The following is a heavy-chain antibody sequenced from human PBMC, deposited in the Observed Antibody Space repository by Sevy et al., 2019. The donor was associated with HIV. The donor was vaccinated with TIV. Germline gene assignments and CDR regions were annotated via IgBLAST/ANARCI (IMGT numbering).Heavy chain of an antibody. Sequence: GESLKISCKGSGYSFTSYWIGWVRQMPGKGLEWMGIIYPGDSDTRYSPSFQGQVTISADKSISTAYLQWRGLKASDTAMYYCARLLYYYDSSGSGGDWFDPWGQGTLVTVSS. J-gene: IGHJ5*02. D-gene: IGHD3-22*01. CDR1: GYSFTSYW. V-gene: IGHV5-51*01. CDR3: ARLLYYYDSSGSGGDWFDP. CDR2: IYPGDSDT.